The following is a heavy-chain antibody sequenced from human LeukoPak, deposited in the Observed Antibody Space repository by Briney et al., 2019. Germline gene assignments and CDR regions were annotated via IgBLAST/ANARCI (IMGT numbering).Heavy chain of an antibody. V-gene: IGHV4-34*01. CDR1: GGSFSGYY. Sequence: SETLSLTCAVYGGSFSGYYWSWIRQPPGKGLEWIGEINHSGSTNYNPSLKSRVTISVDTSKNQFPLKLSSVTAADTAVYYCARGPYYYYGMDVWGQGTTVTVSS. CDR3: ARGPYYYYGMDV. J-gene: IGHJ6*02. CDR2: INHSGST.